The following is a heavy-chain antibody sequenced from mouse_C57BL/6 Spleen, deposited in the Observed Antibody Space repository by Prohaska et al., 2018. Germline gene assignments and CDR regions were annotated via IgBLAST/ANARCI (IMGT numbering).Heavy chain of an antibody. Sequence: QRPGQGVEWIGNMKPSNGGTNYNEKFKSKATLTVDKSASTAYMQLSSLTSEDSAVYYCAREGGFPWGQGTTLTVSS. CDR2: MKPSNGGT. CDR3: AREGGFP. V-gene: IGHV1-53*01. J-gene: IGHJ2*01.